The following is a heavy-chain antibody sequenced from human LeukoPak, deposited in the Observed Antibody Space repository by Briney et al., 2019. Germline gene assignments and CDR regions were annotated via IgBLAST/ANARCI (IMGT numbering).Heavy chain of an antibody. Sequence: ASVKVSCKASGYTFTGYYMHWVRQAPGQGLEWMGWINPNSGGTNYAQKFQGRVTMTRDTSISTAYMELSRLRSDDTAVYYCARVRNYDILTGYYMDWSDPWGQGTLVTVSS. D-gene: IGHD3-9*01. CDR3: ARVRNYDILTGYYMDWSDP. CDR1: GYTFTGYY. J-gene: IGHJ5*02. V-gene: IGHV1-2*02. CDR2: INPNSGGT.